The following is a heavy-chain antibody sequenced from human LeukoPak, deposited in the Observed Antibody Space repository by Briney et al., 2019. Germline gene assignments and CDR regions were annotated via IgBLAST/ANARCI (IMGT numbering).Heavy chain of an antibody. Sequence: SETLSLTCTVSGGSISSYYWTWIRLPPGKGLEWIGYSSYSGSSNYNPSLKSRAAISIDTSGNQFSLKLTSVTAADTAVYYCARPYYYYMDVWGKGTTVTVSS. CDR1: GGSISSYY. J-gene: IGHJ6*03. CDR3: ARPYYYYMDV. V-gene: IGHV4-59*12. CDR2: SSYSGSS.